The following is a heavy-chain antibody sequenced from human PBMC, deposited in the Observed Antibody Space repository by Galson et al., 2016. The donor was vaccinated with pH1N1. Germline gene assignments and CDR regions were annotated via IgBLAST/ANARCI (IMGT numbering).Heavy chain of an antibody. V-gene: IGHV1-2*02. CDR2: INPNSGGT. J-gene: IGHJ2*01. Sequence: SVKVSCKASGYTFTGYYIHWVRQAPGQGLVWMGCINPNSGGTNYARNFQDRVTMTWDTSITTAYMELSRLRSDDTAMFYCARARDWYFDVWGRGTLVSVSS. CDR3: ARARDWYFDV. CDR1: GYTFTGYY.